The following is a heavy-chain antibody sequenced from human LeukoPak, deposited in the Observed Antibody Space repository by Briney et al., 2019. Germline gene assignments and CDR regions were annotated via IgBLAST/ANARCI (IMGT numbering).Heavy chain of an antibody. CDR2: ISSSSSYI. D-gene: IGHD6-13*01. CDR1: GFIFDDYG. J-gene: IGHJ4*02. Sequence: GGSLRLSCAASGFIFDDYGMSWVRQAPGKGLEWVSSISSSSSYIYYADSVKGRFTISRDNAKNSLYLQMNSLRAEDTAVYYCARDPFPGIAAAGDDYWGQGTLVTVSS. V-gene: IGHV3-21*01. CDR3: ARDPFPGIAAAGDDY.